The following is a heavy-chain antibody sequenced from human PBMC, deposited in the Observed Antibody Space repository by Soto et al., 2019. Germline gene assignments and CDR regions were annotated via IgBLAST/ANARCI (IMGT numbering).Heavy chain of an antibody. D-gene: IGHD5-12*01. CDR2: IIPILGIA. V-gene: IGHV1-69*02. CDR3: ATYPDRGWLRLGTV. CDR1: GGSFSSYT. J-gene: IGHJ4*02. Sequence: GASVKVSCKASGGSFSSYTISWVRQAPGQGLEWMGRIIPILGIANYAQKFQGRVTITADKSTSTAYMELSSLRSEDTAVYYCATYPDRGWLRLGTVWGQGTLVTVSS.